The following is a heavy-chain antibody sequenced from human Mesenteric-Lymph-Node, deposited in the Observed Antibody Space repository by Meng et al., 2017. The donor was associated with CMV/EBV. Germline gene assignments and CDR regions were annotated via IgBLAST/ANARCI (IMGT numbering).Heavy chain of an antibody. CDR3: ARGRNYDILTGYNDY. CDR2: INTNTGNP. V-gene: IGHV7-4-1*02. D-gene: IGHD3-9*01. CDR1: GYTFTSYA. J-gene: IGHJ4*02. Sequence: SGYTFTSYAMNCVRQAPGQGLEWIGWINTNTGNPTYAQGFTGRFVFSLDTSVSTAYLQISSLKAEDTAVYYCARGRNYDILTGYNDYWGQGTLVTVSS.